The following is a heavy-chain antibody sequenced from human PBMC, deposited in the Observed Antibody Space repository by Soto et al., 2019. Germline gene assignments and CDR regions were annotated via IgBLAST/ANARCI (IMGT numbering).Heavy chain of an antibody. V-gene: IGHV4-59*13. J-gene: IGHJ4*02. CDR2: IYYSGST. Sequence: TSETLSLTCTVSGGSISSYYWSWIRQPPGKGLEWIGYIYYSGSTNYNPSLKSRVTISVDTSKNQFSLKLSSVTAADTAVYYCARGTSYDGGTFDYWGQGTLVTVSS. CDR3: ARGTSYDGGTFDY. CDR1: GGSISSYY. D-gene: IGHD3-16*01.